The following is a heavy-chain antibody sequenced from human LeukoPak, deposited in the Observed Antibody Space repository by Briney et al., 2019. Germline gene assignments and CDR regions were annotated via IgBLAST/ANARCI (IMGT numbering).Heavy chain of an antibody. CDR1: GGSISSYY. D-gene: IGHD6-13*01. J-gene: IGHJ4*02. Sequence: PSETLSLTCTVSGGSISSYYWSWVRQPPGKGLEWIGYIYYSGSTNYNPSLKSRVTISLDTSKNQSSLNLSSVTAADTAVYYCARLNWVPGSTWPKIDSWGQGTLVTVSS. CDR2: IYYSGST. V-gene: IGHV4-59*08. CDR3: ARLNWVPGSTWPKIDS.